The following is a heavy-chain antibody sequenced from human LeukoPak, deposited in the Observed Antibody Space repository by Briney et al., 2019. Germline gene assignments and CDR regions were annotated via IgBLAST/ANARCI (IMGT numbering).Heavy chain of an antibody. Sequence: ASVKVSCKASGYTFTSYAMNWVRQAPGQGLEWMGWINTNTGNPTYAQSFTGGLVFSLDTSVSTAYLQISSLKDEETAVYYCASRTAMVTGYYSYYYMDVWGKGTTVTVSS. CDR2: INTNTGNP. CDR1: GYTFTSYA. J-gene: IGHJ6*03. CDR3: ASRTAMVTGYYSYYYMDV. V-gene: IGHV7-4-1*02. D-gene: IGHD5-18*01.